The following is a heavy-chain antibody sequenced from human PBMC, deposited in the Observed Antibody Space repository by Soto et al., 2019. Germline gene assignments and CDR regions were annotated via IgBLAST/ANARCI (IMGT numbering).Heavy chain of an antibody. D-gene: IGHD3-22*01. J-gene: IGHJ4*02. V-gene: IGHV3-23*01. CDR3: ATNDYYDSSGYYYPPYYFDY. Sequence: GGSLRLSCAASGFTFSSYAMSWVRQAPGKGLEWVSAVSGSGGSTYYADSVKGRFTISRGNSKNTLYLQMNSLRAEDTAVYYCATNDYYDSSGYYYPPYYFDYWGQGTLVTVSS. CDR1: GFTFSSYA. CDR2: VSGSGGST.